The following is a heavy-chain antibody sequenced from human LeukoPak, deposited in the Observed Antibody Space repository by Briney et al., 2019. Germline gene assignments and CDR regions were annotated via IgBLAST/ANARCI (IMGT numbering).Heavy chain of an antibody. D-gene: IGHD6-19*01. Sequence: SETLSLTCAVYGGSFSGYYWTWIRQPPGKGLEWIGEINHSGSTNYNPSLKSRVTISVDTSKNQFSLKLSSVTAADTAVYYCARGIPYSSGWPWDYYYYGMDVWGQGTTVTVSS. CDR2: INHSGST. CDR3: ARGIPYSSGWPWDYYYYGMDV. V-gene: IGHV4-34*01. J-gene: IGHJ6*02. CDR1: GGSFSGYY.